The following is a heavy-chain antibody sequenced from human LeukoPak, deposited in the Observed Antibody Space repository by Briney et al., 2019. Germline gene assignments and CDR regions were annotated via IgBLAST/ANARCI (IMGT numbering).Heavy chain of an antibody. J-gene: IGHJ4*02. Sequence: SETLSLTCTVSGGSISSYYWSWIWQPPGKGLEWIGYIYYSGSTNYNPSLKSRVTISVDTSKNQSSLKLSSVTAADTAVYYCARSSGYYRFDYWGQGTLVTVSS. V-gene: IGHV4-59*01. CDR3: ARSSGYYRFDY. CDR1: GGSISSYY. CDR2: IYYSGST. D-gene: IGHD3-22*01.